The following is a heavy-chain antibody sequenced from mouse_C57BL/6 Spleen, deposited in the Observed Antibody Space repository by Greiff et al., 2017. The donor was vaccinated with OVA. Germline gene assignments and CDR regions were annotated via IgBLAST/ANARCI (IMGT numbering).Heavy chain of an antibody. CDR2: INPSNGGT. D-gene: IGHD2-4*01. Sequence: VQLQQPGTELVKPGASVKLSCKASGYTFTSYWMHWVKQRPGQGLEWIGNINPSNGGTNYNEKFKSKATLTVDKSSSTAYMQLSSLTSEDSAVYYCAREGYYDYDRDGGFDYWGQGTTLTVSS. CDR1: GYTFTSYW. V-gene: IGHV1-53*01. CDR3: AREGYYDYDRDGGFDY. J-gene: IGHJ2*01.